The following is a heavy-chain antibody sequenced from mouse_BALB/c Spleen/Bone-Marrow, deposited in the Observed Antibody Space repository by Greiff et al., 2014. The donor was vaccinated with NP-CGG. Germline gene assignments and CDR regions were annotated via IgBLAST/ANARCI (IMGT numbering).Heavy chain of an antibody. CDR2: IYPGDSST. CDR3: AICYGYDEFAY. D-gene: IGHD2-2*01. Sequence: VQGVESGPELVKPGASVKMSCKASGYTFTSYYIHWVKQRPGQGLEWIGWIYPGDSSTKYNEKFKGKTTLTADKSSSTAYMLLSSLTSEDSAIYFCAICYGYDEFAYWGQGTLVTVSA. CDR1: GYTFTSYY. J-gene: IGHJ3*01. V-gene: IGHV1S56*01.